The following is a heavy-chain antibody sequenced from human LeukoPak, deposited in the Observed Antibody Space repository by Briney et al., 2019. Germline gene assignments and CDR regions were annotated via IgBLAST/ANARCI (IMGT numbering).Heavy chain of an antibody. CDR1: GYSISSGFY. Sequence: PSETLSLTCTVSGYSISSGFYWGWIRQPPGKGLEWIGYIYYSGSTYYNPSLKSRVTLSVDTSKNQFSLKLRSVTAADTALYYCARASTRLRNIDYWGQGTLVTVSS. CDR2: IYYSGST. V-gene: IGHV4-38-2*02. CDR3: ARASTRLRNIDY. J-gene: IGHJ4*02. D-gene: IGHD5-12*01.